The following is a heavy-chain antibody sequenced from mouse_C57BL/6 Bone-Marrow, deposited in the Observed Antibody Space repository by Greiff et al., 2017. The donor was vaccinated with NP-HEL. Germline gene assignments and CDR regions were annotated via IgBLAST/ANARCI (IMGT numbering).Heavy chain of an antibody. Sequence: VKLMESGGGLVQPGGSLSLSCAASGFTFTDYYMSWVRQPPGKALEWLGFIRNKANGYTTEYSASVKGRFTISRDNAKNTLYLQMSSLKSEDTAMYYCARHYYSNYFDYWGQGTTPTVSS. D-gene: IGHD2-5*01. J-gene: IGHJ2*01. V-gene: IGHV7-3*01. CDR2: IRNKANGYTT. CDR3: ARHYYSNYFDY. CDR1: GFTFTDYY.